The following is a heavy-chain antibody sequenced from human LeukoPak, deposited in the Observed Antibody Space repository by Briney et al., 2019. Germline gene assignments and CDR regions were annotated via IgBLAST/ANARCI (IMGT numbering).Heavy chain of an antibody. V-gene: IGHV4-59*01. CDR2: LYYSRNT. CDR1: GGSIGDYY. Sequence: PSETLSLTCTVSGGSIGDYYWSWIWQPPGKGLEWIGYLYYSRNTNYSPSLKSRVTISADTSKTQVYLKLRSVTAADTAVYYCVRDLWGAGGTQYRGQGILVTVSS. J-gene: IGHJ4*02. CDR3: VRDLWGAGGTQY. D-gene: IGHD2-15*01.